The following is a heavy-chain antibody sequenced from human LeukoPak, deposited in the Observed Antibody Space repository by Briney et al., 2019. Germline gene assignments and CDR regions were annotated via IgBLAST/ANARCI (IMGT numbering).Heavy chain of an antibody. J-gene: IGHJ4*02. CDR2: LSGTDRST. CDR3: ARIGYSSSSFDF. Sequence: GGSLRLSCAASGFTFSNYAMSWVRQAPGKGLEWVSTLSGTDRSTYYADSVKGRFTISRDNSKNTLYLQMNSLRAEDTAVYYCARIGYSSSSFDFWGQGTLVTVSS. D-gene: IGHD6-6*01. CDR1: GFTFSNYA. V-gene: IGHV3-23*01.